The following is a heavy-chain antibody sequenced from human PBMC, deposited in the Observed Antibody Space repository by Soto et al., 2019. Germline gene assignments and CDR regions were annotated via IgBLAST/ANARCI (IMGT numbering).Heavy chain of an antibody. CDR1: GYTCTSYA. CDR3: ARSSSYYYVDY. V-gene: IGHV1-3*01. Sequence: QVPLVQSGAEVKKPGASVKVSCKASGYTCTSYAMHWVRQAPGQRLEWMGWINAGNGNTKYSQKFQGRVTITRDTSASTSYMELSSLRSEDTAVYYCARSSSYYYVDYWGQGTLVTVTS. D-gene: IGHD3-22*01. J-gene: IGHJ4*02. CDR2: INAGNGNT.